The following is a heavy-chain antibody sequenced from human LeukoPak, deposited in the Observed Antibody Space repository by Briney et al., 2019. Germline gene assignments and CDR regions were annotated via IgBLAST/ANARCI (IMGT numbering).Heavy chain of an antibody. CDR1: GFTFSTSS. D-gene: IGHD3-10*01. V-gene: IGHV3-48*01. Sequence: GGSLRLSCAASGFTFSTSSMNWVRQAPGKGLEWISYIKGSSTTVYYVDSVKGRFTISRDNAKNSVYLQMDSLRAEDTAVYYCARAERLDTMVRGVYYYFYYMDVWGKGTTVTVSS. J-gene: IGHJ6*03. CDR3: ARAERLDTMVRGVYYYFYYMDV. CDR2: IKGSSTTV.